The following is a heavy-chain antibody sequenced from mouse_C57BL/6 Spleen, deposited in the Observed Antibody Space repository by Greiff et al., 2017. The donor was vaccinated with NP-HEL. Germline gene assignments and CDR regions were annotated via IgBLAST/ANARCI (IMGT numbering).Heavy chain of an antibody. CDR2: IYPGSGST. J-gene: IGHJ4*01. Sequence: QVQLQQPGAELVKPGASVKMSCKASGYTFTSYWITWVKQRPGQGLEWIGDIYPGSGSTNYNEKFKSKATLTVDPSSSTAYMQLSSLTSEDSAVYYCANYYGSSYVDYYAMDYWGQGTSVTVSS. CDR1: GYTFTSYW. CDR3: ANYYGSSYVDYYAMDY. V-gene: IGHV1-55*01. D-gene: IGHD1-1*01.